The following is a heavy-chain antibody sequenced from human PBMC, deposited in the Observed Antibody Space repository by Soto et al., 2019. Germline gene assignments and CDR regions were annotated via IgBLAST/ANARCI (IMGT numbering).Heavy chain of an antibody. J-gene: IGHJ6*03. V-gene: IGHV4-59*01. CDR1: GGSISSYY. D-gene: IGHD5-12*01. CDR3: ARISGYDPGVSDYYYYMDV. Sequence: QVQLQESGPGLVKPSETLSLTCTVSGGSISSYYWSWIRQPPGKGLEWIGYIYYSGSTNYNPSLKSRVTISVDTSKNQFSRKLSSVTAADTAVYYCARISGYDPGVSDYYYYMDVWGKGTTVTVSS. CDR2: IYYSGST.